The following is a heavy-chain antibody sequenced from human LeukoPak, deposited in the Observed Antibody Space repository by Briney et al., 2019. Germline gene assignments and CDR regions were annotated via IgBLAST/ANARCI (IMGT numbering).Heavy chain of an antibody. CDR1: GVSISSYY. V-gene: IGHV4-59*01. J-gene: IGHJ5*02. CDR2: IYYSGST. Sequence: SETLPLTCTVSGVSISSYYWSWIRQPPGKGLAWIGYIYYSGSTNYNPSLKSRVTISVGTSKNQFSLKLSSVTAADTAVYYCARGGYSYENWFDPWGQGTLVTVSS. CDR3: ARGGYSYENWFDP. D-gene: IGHD5-18*01.